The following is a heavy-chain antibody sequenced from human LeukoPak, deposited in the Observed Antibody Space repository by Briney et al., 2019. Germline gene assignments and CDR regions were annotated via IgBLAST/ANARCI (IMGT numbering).Heavy chain of an antibody. J-gene: IGHJ4*02. Sequence: PGRSLRLSCTASGFTFGDYAMSWGRQAPGKGLEWVSYISIDGKTIHYADSVKGRFTISRDNAKNSVYLQMNSLRVEDTAIYYCANLWELIGSWGQGTLVTVSS. CDR2: ISIDGKTI. CDR1: GFTFGDYA. D-gene: IGHD1-26*01. V-gene: IGHV3-48*03. CDR3: ANLWELIGS.